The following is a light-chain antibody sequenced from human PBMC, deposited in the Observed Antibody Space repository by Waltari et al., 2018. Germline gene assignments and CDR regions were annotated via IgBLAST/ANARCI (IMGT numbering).Light chain of an antibody. CDR2: EDD. CDR3: QTYDLGNPVV. CDR1: SGNIDATY. J-gene: IGLJ2*01. V-gene: IGLV6-57*03. Sequence: LVLTQPHSVSESPGKTVTISCSRSSGNIDATYVQWYQQRPGSAPATIIYEDDKRPSGVPDRFSASVDTSSNSASLTLSGLTTEDEADYYCQTYDLGNPVVFGGGTKLTVL.